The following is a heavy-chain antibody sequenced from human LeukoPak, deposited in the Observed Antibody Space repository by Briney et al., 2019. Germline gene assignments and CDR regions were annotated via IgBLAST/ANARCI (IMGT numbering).Heavy chain of an antibody. Sequence: GGSLRLSCAASGFTFSSYSMNWVRQAPGKGLEWVSAISGSGGSTYYADSVKGRFTISRDNSKNTLYLQMNSLRAGDTAVYYCAKDLGYCSGGSCPPSHYWGQGTLVTVSS. CDR2: ISGSGGST. J-gene: IGHJ4*02. D-gene: IGHD2-15*01. CDR1: GFTFSSYS. V-gene: IGHV3-23*01. CDR3: AKDLGYCSGGSCPPSHY.